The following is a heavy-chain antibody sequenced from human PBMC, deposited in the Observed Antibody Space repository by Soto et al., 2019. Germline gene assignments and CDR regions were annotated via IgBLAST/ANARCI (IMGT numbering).Heavy chain of an antibody. CDR2: IYYSGST. CDR1: GGSVSSGSYY. J-gene: IGHJ5*02. CDR3: ASLTRPREWELPYNWFDP. D-gene: IGHD1-26*01. Sequence: QVQLQESGPGLVKPSETLSLTCTVSGGSVSSGSYYWGWIRQPPGKGLEWIGYIYYSGSTNYNPSLTSRVTISVDTSKNQFSLKLSSVTAADTAVYYCASLTRPREWELPYNWFDPWGQGTLVTVSS. V-gene: IGHV4-61*01.